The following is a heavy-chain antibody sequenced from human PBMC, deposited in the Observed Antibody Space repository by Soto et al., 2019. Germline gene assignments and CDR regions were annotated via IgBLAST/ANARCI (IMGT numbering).Heavy chain of an antibody. D-gene: IGHD2-15*01. Sequence: PSXSLSLTCAVSGGCITSCGYSGSWIRQPPGKGLEWIGYIYHSGSTYYNPSLKSRVTISVDRSKNQFSLKLSSVTAADTAVYYCARGQVVAAQHWGQGTLVTVSS. CDR2: IYHSGST. J-gene: IGHJ4*02. CDR3: ARGQVVAAQH. CDR1: GGCITSCGYS. V-gene: IGHV4-30-2*01.